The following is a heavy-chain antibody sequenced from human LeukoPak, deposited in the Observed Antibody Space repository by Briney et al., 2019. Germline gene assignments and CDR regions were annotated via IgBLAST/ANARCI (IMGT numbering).Heavy chain of an antibody. CDR1: GGTFSSYA. V-gene: IGHV1-69*05. J-gene: IGHJ4*02. D-gene: IGHD6-13*01. CDR3: TRDLGIAAAGTIDY. CDR2: IIPIFGTA. Sequence: SVKVSCKASGGTFSSYAISWVRQAPGQGLEWMGGIIPIFGTANYAQKFQGRVTMTTDTSTSTAYMELRSLRSDDTAVYYCTRDLGIAAAGTIDYWGQGTLVTVSS.